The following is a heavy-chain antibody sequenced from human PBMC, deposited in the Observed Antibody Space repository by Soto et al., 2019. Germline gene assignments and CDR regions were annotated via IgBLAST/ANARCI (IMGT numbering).Heavy chain of an antibody. D-gene: IGHD6-19*01. Sequence: PWGALALTCTGAGAAMSRFLLTWTRQPDGKGLDWIGRIHTSGTTNYNNSLKRRVTLSVHTSKNNFSLNLSSVTAADTAVYYCASEAGPARWFLPWGQG. V-gene: IGHV4-4*07. CDR2: IHTSGTT. CDR1: GAAMSRFL. CDR3: ASEAGPARWFLP. J-gene: IGHJ5*02.